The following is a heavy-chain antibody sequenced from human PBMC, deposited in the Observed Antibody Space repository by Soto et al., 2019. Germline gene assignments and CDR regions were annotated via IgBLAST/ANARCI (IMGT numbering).Heavy chain of an antibody. CDR1: GFTFDIYA. J-gene: IGHJ4*02. Sequence: GGSLRLSCAASGFTFDIYAMTWVRQAPRKGLEWVSTTGATGRTTYYSDSVKGRFTVSRDNSKNTLDLQMSNLRAEDTAVYYCATVHNTSRSFDYWGQGTLVTVSS. D-gene: IGHD1-20*01. CDR2: TGATGRTT. V-gene: IGHV3-23*01. CDR3: ATVHNTSRSFDY.